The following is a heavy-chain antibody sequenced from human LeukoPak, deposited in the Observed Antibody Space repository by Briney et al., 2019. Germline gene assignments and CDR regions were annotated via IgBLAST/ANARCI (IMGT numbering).Heavy chain of an antibody. CDR2: IYLYGTT. V-gene: IGHV4-4*02. CDR3: ARRYSSSWFTPNWFDP. Sequence: SETLSLTCSVSAGSISSSKWWSWVRQSPLKGLEWIGEIYLYGTTNYNPSLESRLTMSVDRSKNQFSLKLSSVTAADTAVYYCARRYSSSWFTPNWFDPWGQGTLVTVSS. CDR1: AGSISSSKW. J-gene: IGHJ5*02. D-gene: IGHD6-13*01.